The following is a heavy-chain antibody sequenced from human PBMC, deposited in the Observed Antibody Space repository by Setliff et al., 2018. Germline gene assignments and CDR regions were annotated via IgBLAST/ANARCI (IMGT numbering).Heavy chain of an antibody. Sequence: SETLSLTCNVSGVSISSYYWSWIRQPPGKGLECIGYIQKSGSANYNPSLMSRVTISVDTSRNQFSLKMSSVTAADTAMYYCAGTPALGTSWLSPFDYWGQGTLVTVSS. CDR1: GVSISSYY. CDR3: AGTPALGTSWLSPFDY. V-gene: IGHV4-59*08. CDR2: IQKSGSA. D-gene: IGHD5-12*01. J-gene: IGHJ4*02.